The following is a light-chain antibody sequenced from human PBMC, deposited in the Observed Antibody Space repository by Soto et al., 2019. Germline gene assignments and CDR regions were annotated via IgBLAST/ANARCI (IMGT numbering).Light chain of an antibody. CDR2: DVT. V-gene: IGLV2-14*03. CDR1: SSDVGGYNY. CDR3: SSYTSSSTVV. Sequence: QSVLTQPASVSGSPGQSITISCTGTSSDVGGYNYVSWYQSHPGRAPKLMIYDVTNRPSGVSNRFSGSKSGNTASLTISGLQAEDEADYYCSSYTSSSTVVFGGGTKLTVL. J-gene: IGLJ2*01.